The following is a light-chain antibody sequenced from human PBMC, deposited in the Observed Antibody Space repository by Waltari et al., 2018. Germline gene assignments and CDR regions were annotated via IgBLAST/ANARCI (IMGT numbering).Light chain of an antibody. CDR3: QTGGHGTWV. J-gene: IGLJ3*02. Sequence: QLVLTQAPSASASLGASVTLTCPLSSGHSSNVVAWHQQQPEKGPRYLMKVNRDGSHSKGDDIPDRFSGSSSGTERYLTISSLQSEDEADYYCQTGGHGTWVFGGGTKLTVL. CDR2: VNRDGSH. CDR1: SGHSSNV. V-gene: IGLV4-69*01.